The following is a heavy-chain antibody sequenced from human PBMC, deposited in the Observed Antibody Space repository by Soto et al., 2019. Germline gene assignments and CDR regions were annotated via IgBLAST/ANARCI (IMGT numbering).Heavy chain of an antibody. CDR2: INPGGDVI. Sequence: QVRLVESGGGLVKPEGSLTLSCPASGFSLRDYYMTWIRQAPGKGLELLSDINPGGDVIKYVDSVKGRFTISRDNAKNSLYLHMNNLRAEDTAVYYCTRGPRITDFWGQGTLVTVSS. D-gene: IGHD3-16*01. CDR1: GFSLRDYY. V-gene: IGHV3-11*01. J-gene: IGHJ4*02. CDR3: TRGPRITDF.